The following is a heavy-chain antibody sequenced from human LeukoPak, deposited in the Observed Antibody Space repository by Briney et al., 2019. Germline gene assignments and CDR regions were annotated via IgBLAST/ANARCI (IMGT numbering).Heavy chain of an antibody. J-gene: IGHJ4*02. CDR1: GFTFSNYG. CDR2: ISFDGSQK. V-gene: IGHV3-30*02. Sequence: GGSLRLSCAASGFTFSNYGMHWVRQAPGKGLEWVALISFDGSQKYYADSVKGRFTISRDNSKSTVYLQMNSLRVEDAAVYYCAREGRETISSYWGQGTLVTVSS. CDR3: AREGRETISSY. D-gene: IGHD3-9*01.